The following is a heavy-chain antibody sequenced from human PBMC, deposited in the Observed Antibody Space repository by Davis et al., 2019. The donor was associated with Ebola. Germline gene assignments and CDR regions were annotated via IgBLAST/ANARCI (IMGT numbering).Heavy chain of an antibody. J-gene: IGHJ6*03. V-gene: IGHV6-1*01. CDR2: TYYRSKWYN. Sequence: HSQTLPLTCAISGDSVSSNSAAWNWIRQSPSRGLEWLGRTYYRSKWYNDYAVSVKSRITINPDTSKNQFSLQLNSVTPEDTAVYNCARKTGHYYYYYMDVWGKGTTVTVAS. CDR1: GDSVSSNSAA. D-gene: IGHD7-27*01. CDR3: ARKTGHYYYYYMDV.